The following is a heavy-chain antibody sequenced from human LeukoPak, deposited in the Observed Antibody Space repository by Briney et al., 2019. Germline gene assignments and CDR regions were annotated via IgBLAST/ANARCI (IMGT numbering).Heavy chain of an antibody. D-gene: IGHD4-17*01. V-gene: IGHV3-23*01. CDR1: GFTFSNYA. Sequence: GGSLRLSCAASGFTFSNYAMSWARQAPGKGLEWVSAISGSGDSTYNADSVKGRLTISRDNSKNTLYLQMNSLRAEDTAVYYCAKDLPYAYYMDVWGKGTTVTVSS. J-gene: IGHJ6*03. CDR2: ISGSGDST. CDR3: AKDLPYAYYMDV.